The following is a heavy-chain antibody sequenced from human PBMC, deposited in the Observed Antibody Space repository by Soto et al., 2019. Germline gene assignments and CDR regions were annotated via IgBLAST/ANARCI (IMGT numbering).Heavy chain of an antibody. CDR3: ARDSGDILTGYYHDY. Sequence: PSETLSLTCTASGGSISSYYWSWIRQPPGKGLEWIGYIYYSGSTNYTPSLKSRVTISVDTSKNQFSLKLSSVTAADTAVYYCARDSGDILTGYYHDYWGQGTLVTVSS. D-gene: IGHD3-9*01. J-gene: IGHJ4*02. CDR2: IYYSGST. CDR1: GGSISSYY. V-gene: IGHV4-59*01.